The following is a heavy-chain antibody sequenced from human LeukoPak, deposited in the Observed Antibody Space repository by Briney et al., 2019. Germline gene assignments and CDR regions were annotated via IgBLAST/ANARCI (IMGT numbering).Heavy chain of an antibody. Sequence: GPSLRLSCAASGFTFSSYGMDSVRQAPGKGLEWVSYISYSSSTIYYADSVKGRFTISRDSAKNSLYLQMNSVRAEDTAVYYCASVNRMVRGYCSGGTCPGDYWGQGTLVTVSS. CDR3: ASVNRMVRGYCSGGTCPGDY. J-gene: IGHJ4*02. D-gene: IGHD2-15*01. CDR2: ISYSSSTI. V-gene: IGHV3-48*01. CDR1: GFTFSSYG.